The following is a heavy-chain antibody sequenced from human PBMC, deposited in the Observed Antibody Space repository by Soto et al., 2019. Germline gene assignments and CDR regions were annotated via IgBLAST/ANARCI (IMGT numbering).Heavy chain of an antibody. CDR1: GFTFSSYG. J-gene: IGHJ4*02. Sequence: PGGSLRLSCAASGFTFSSYGMHWVRQAPGKGLEWVAVIWYDGSNKYYADSVKGRFTISRDNSKNTLHLHMNSLRAEDTAVYYWARGGYSSGWLEYWGQGTLVTVSS. D-gene: IGHD6-19*01. CDR3: ARGGYSSGWLEY. V-gene: IGHV3-33*01. CDR2: IWYDGSNK.